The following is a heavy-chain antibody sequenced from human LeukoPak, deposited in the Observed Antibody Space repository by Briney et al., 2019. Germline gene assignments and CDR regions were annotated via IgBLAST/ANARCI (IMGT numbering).Heavy chain of an antibody. Sequence: GGSLRLSCAASGFTFSSYSMNWVRPAPGKGLEWVSSISSSSSYIYYADSVKGRFTISRDNAKNSLYLQMNSLRAEDTAVYYCASMWGYSYDYWGQGTLVTVSS. CDR3: ASMWGYSYDY. CDR2: ISSSSSYI. CDR1: GFTFSSYS. D-gene: IGHD5-18*01. V-gene: IGHV3-21*01. J-gene: IGHJ4*02.